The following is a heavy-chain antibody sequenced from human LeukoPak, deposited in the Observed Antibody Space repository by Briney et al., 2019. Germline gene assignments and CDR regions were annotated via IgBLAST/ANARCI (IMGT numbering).Heavy chain of an antibody. CDR1: GLTVSSNY. CDR3: ARGFGKAAADVFGGYTMDV. V-gene: IGHV3-66*02. Sequence: GGSLRLSCAASGLTVSSNYMSLVRQAPGKGLEWVSLIYAGGSTYYADSVRGRFTISRDNSKNTLYLQMNSLTPEDTAVYYCARGFGKAAADVFGGYTMDVWGQGTTVIVSS. D-gene: IGHD6-13*01. J-gene: IGHJ6*02. CDR2: IYAGGST.